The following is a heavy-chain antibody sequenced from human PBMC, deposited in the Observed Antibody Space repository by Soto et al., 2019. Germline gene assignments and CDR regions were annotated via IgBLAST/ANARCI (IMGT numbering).Heavy chain of an antibody. CDR2: IKQAGSKK. CDR1: GVTFSAYW. Sequence: PGGSLRLACAASGVTFSAYWMSWVRQAPGKGLEWVANIKQAGSKKYYVDSVKGRFTISRDNSKNTLFLQMNSLRAEDTAVYYCAKDWRLLWFGELFTSVYYYMDVWGKGTTVTVSS. D-gene: IGHD3-10*01. J-gene: IGHJ6*03. CDR3: AKDWRLLWFGELFTSVYYYMDV. V-gene: IGHV3-7*01.